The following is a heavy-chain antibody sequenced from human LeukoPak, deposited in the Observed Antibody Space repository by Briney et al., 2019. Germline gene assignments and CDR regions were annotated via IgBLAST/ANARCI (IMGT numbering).Heavy chain of an antibody. D-gene: IGHD4-11*01. J-gene: IGHJ4*02. CDR3: ARGLVPGFLDY. CDR1: GFTFNRHG. Sequence: SGGSLRLSCAASGFTFNRHGMHWVRQAPGKGLEWVAVISYDGSTRYYADSVKGRVTISRDSSKNTLYLQMNSLRAEDTAVYYCARGLVPGFLDYWGQGTPVTVSS. CDR2: ISYDGSTR. V-gene: IGHV3-30*03.